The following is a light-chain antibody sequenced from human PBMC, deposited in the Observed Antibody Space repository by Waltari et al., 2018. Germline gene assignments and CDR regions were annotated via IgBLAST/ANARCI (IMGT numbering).Light chain of an antibody. CDR3: CSYAGSATWV. V-gene: IGLV2-23*01. CDR2: EGS. J-gene: IGLJ2*01. Sequence: QSALTPPASVSGSPGQSITLSCTRTSSDVGSYNLVSWYQQHPGKAPKVMIYEGSKRPSGVSNRFSGSKSGNTASLTISGLQAEDEADYYCCSYAGSATWVFGGGTKLTVL. CDR1: SSDVGSYNL.